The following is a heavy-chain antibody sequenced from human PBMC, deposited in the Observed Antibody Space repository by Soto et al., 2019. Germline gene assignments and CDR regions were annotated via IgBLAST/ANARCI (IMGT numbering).Heavy chain of an antibody. V-gene: IGHV3-23*01. CDR2: ISGSGGST. CDR1: GFTFSSYA. D-gene: IGHD1-26*01. Sequence: VGSLRLSCAASGFTFSSYAMSWVRQAPGKGLGWVSAISGSGGSTYYADSVKGRFTISRDNSKKTLYLQMNSLRAEDTAVYYCVKIPSYSGSYNWYLDLCGRGTMVTVYS. J-gene: IGHJ2*01. CDR3: VKIPSYSGSYNWYLDL.